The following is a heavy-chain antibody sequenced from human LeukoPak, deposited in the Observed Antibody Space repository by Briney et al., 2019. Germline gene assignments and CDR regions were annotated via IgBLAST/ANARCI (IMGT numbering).Heavy chain of an antibody. Sequence: GGSLRLSCAASGFTFSSYGMHWVRQAPGKGLEWVAVISYDGSNKYYADSVKGRFTISRGNSKNTLYLQMNSLRAEDTAVYYCAKDLLSQQVARCFDYWGQGTLVTVSS. J-gene: IGHJ4*02. CDR3: AKDLLSQQVARCFDY. CDR2: ISYDGSNK. D-gene: IGHD6-13*01. CDR1: GFTFSSYG. V-gene: IGHV3-30*18.